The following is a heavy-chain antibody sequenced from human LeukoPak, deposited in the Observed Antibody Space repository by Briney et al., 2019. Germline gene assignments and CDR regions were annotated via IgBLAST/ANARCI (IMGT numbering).Heavy chain of an antibody. Sequence: PSDTLFLTCDVSGYSIRSNNWWGWIRQPPGKGLEWIGYIYYSGSIYYNPSLKSRVSMSVDTSQNQFSLKLSSVTAVDTAVYYCARKQGVGATVWFEPWGQGTLVTVSS. CDR3: ARKQGVGATVWFEP. D-gene: IGHD1-26*01. V-gene: IGHV4-28*05. J-gene: IGHJ5*02. CDR1: GYSIRSNNW. CDR2: IYYSGSI.